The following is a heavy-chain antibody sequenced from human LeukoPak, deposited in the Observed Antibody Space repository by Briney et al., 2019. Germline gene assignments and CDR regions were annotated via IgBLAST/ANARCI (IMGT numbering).Heavy chain of an antibody. J-gene: IGHJ5*02. V-gene: IGHV1-46*01. CDR2: INPSGGST. Sequence: GASVNVSCKASGYTFTSYYMHWVRQAPGQGLEWMGIINPSGGSTSYAQKFQGRVTMTRDTSTSTVYMELSSLRSEDTAVYYCAGGYCSSTSCYYNWFDPWGQGTLVTVSS. D-gene: IGHD2-2*01. CDR3: AGGYCSSTSCYYNWFDP. CDR1: GYTFTSYY.